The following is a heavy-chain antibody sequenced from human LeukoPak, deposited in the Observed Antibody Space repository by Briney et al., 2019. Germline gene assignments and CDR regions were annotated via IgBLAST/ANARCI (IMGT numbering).Heavy chain of an antibody. CDR3: VTRLA. CDR2: IYSGGST. V-gene: IGHV3-53*01. J-gene: IGHJ5*02. CDR1: GFTVSSNY. D-gene: IGHD3-16*01. Sequence: GGSLRLSCAASGFTVSSNYMSWVRQAPGKGLDWVSMIYSGGSTNYADSVKGRFTISRDSSKNTLYLQMNSLRAEDTAVYYCVTRLAWGQGTLVTVSS.